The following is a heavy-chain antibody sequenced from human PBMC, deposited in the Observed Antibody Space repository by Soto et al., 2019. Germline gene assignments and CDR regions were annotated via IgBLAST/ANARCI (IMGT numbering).Heavy chain of an antibody. CDR1: GGSISSGGYY. D-gene: IGHD1-26*01. CDR3: ARRGSGSYYDY. Sequence: SETLSLTCTVSGGSISSGGYYWSWIRQHPGKGLEWIGYIYYSGSKYYNPSLKSRVTISVDTSKNQFSLKLTSVTAADTAVYYCARRGSGSYYDYWGQGTLVTVSS. J-gene: IGHJ4*02. V-gene: IGHV4-31*02. CDR2: IYYSGSK.